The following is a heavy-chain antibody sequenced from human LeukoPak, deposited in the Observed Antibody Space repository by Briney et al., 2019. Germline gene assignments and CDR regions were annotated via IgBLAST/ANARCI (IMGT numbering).Heavy chain of an antibody. CDR2: ISGSCGST. CDR1: GFTFSSYG. J-gene: IGHJ4*02. D-gene: IGHD3-22*01. CDR3: ANDGLYDSSGYYYLLGYYFDY. Sequence: PGGSLRLSCAASGFTFSSYGMSWVRQAPGKGLECVSAISGSCGSTYYADSVKGRFTISRDNSKNTLYLQMNSLRAEDTAVYYCANDGLYDSSGYYYLLGYYFDYWGQGTLVTVSS. V-gene: IGHV3-23*01.